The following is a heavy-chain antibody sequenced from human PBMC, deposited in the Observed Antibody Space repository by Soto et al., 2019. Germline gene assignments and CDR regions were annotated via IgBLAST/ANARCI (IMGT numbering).Heavy chain of an antibody. J-gene: IGHJ6*02. D-gene: IGHD3-10*01. Sequence: QVQLVESGGGVVQPGRSLRLSCAASGFTFSSYGMHWVRQAPGKGLEWVAVIWYDGSNKYYADSVKGRFTISRDNSKNTLDLQMNSLRAEDTAVYYYARDSQVPVLLWCGELSGGMDVWGQGTTVTVSS. CDR1: GFTFSSYG. V-gene: IGHV3-33*01. CDR3: ARDSQVPVLLWCGELSGGMDV. CDR2: IWYDGSNK.